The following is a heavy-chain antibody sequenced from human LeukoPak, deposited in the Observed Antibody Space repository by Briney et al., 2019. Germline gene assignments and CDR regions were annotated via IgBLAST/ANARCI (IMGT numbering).Heavy chain of an antibody. V-gene: IGHV1-18*01. CDR3: ARDYLTMVRGVKGAPNWFDP. CDR1: GYTFTSYG. Sequence: ASVKVSCKASGYTFTSYGISWVRRAPGQGLEWMGWISAYNGNTNYAQKLQGRVTMTTDTSTSTAYMELRSLRSDDTAVYYCARDYLTMVRGVKGAPNWFDPWGQGTLVTVSS. D-gene: IGHD3-10*01. J-gene: IGHJ5*02. CDR2: ISAYNGNT.